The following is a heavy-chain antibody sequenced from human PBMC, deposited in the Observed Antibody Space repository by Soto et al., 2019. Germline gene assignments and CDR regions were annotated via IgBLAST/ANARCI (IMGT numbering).Heavy chain of an antibody. CDR2: ISYDGSNK. D-gene: IGHD3-3*01. CDR3: ARETNYDFWSGPYYGMDV. V-gene: IGHV3-30-3*01. CDR1: GFTFSSYA. Sequence: QVQLVESGGGVVQPGRSLRLSCAASGFTFSSYAMHWVRQAPGKGLEWVAFISYDGSNKYYADSVKGRFTISRNNSKNTLYLQMNIQRAEDTAVYYGARETNYDFWSGPYYGMDVWGQGTTVPVSS. J-gene: IGHJ6*02.